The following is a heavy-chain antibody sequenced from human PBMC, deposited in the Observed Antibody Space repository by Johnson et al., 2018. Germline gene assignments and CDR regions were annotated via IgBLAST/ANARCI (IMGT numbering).Heavy chain of an antibody. V-gene: IGHV3-9*01. D-gene: IGHD3-22*01. J-gene: IGHJ3*02. CDR3: ARVSGYDAFDI. CDR1: GFTFDDYA. CDR2: ISWNSGSI. Sequence: VQLVQSGGGLVQPGRSLRLSCAASGFTFDDYAMHWVRQAPGKGLEWVPGISWNSGSIGYADSVKGRFTISRDNVKNTLYLQMDSLRADDTAVYYCARVSGYDAFDIWGQGTMVTVSS.